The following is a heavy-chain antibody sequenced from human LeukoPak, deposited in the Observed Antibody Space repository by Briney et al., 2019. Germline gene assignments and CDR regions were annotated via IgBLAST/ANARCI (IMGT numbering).Heavy chain of an antibody. D-gene: IGHD2-2*01. V-gene: IGHV3-7*05. J-gene: IGHJ4*02. CDR1: GFTFSSYW. Sequence: GGSLRLSCAASGFTFSSYWMSWVRQAPGKGLEWVANIKQDGSEKYYVDSVKGRFTISRDNAKSSLYQQMNSLRAEDTAVYYCARDQRYCSSSSCPWEPFDYWGQGTLVTVSS. CDR3: ARDQRYCSSSSCPWEPFDY. CDR2: IKQDGSEK.